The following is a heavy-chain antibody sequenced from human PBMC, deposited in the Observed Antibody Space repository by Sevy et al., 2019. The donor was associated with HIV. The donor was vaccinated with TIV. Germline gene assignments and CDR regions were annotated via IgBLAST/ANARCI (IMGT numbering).Heavy chain of an antibody. CDR3: AGENAWGRGYS. J-gene: IGHJ4*02. CDR1: GGSNTSLY. Sequence: SETLSLTCTVSGGSNTSLYWNWIRQPPGKGLEWIANIYYNGHINYNPSLKSRVTLSLDTSKNRFSLRLSSVTAADTAMYYCAGENAWGRGYSWGQGTLVTVSS. D-gene: IGHD1-26*01. V-gene: IGHV4-59*08. CDR2: IYYNGHI.